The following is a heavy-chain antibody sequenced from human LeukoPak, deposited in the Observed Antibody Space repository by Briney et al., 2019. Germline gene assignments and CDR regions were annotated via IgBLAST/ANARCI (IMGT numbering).Heavy chain of an antibody. CDR1: GYTFTSYY. Sequence: ASVKVSCKASGYTFTSYYMHWVRQAPGQGLEWMGMINPSGGSTSYAQKFQGRVTMTRDTSTSTVYMELSSLRSEDTAVYYCARDSGYSSSSSDAFDISGQGTMVTVSS. CDR2: INPSGGST. J-gene: IGHJ3*02. V-gene: IGHV1-46*01. CDR3: ARDSGYSSSSSDAFDI. D-gene: IGHD6-6*01.